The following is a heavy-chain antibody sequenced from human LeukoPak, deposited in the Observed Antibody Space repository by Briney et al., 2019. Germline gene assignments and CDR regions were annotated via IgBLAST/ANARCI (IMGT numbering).Heavy chain of an antibody. J-gene: IGHJ4*02. CDR2: ISVKDGHT. Sequence: ASVKVSCKASGFTFTNHGISWVRQAPGQGLEWMGWISVKDGHTDYAQNYQGRVTMTTDTSTSTAYMELRSLRSDHTALYYCARESYYDFWSGFRDYWGQGTLVTVSS. CDR1: GFTFTNHG. CDR3: ARESYYDFWSGFRDY. V-gene: IGHV1-18*01. D-gene: IGHD3-3*01.